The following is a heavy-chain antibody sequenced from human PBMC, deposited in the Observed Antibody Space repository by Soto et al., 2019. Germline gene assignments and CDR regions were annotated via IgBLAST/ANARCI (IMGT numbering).Heavy chain of an antibody. CDR1: GYTFTSYG. CDR2: ISAYNGNT. D-gene: IGHD3-3*01. CDR3: ARLTIFGVVIKGWWFDP. Sequence: ASVKVSCKASGYTFTSYGIRWVRQAPGQGLEWMGWISAYNGNTNYAQKLQGRVTMTTDTSTSTAYMELRSLRSDDTAVYYCARLTIFGVVIKGWWFDPWGQGTLVTVSS. J-gene: IGHJ5*02. V-gene: IGHV1-18*04.